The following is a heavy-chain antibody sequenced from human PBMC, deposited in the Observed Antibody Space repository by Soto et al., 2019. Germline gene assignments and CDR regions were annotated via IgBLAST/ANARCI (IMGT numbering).Heavy chain of an antibody. Sequence: QVQLVQSGAEVKKPGDSVRVSCKASGYTFTSYGIGWVRQAPGQGLEWMGWISANNGNTKYAQKLQGRVTMTTDASTSTAYMELRSLRSDDAAVYYCAIDGYFDHWGQGTLVTVSS. CDR3: AIDGYFDH. CDR1: GYTFTSYG. CDR2: ISANNGNT. J-gene: IGHJ4*02. V-gene: IGHV1-18*01.